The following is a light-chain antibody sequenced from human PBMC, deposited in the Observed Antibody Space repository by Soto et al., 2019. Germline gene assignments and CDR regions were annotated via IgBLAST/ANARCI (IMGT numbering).Light chain of an antibody. CDR3: QQYGSSPPIT. CDR1: QSVSSSY. J-gene: IGKJ5*01. CDR2: GAS. V-gene: IGKV3-20*01. Sequence: EIVLTQSPGTLSLSPGERATVSCRASQSVSSSYLAWYQQKPGQAPRLLIYGASSRATGIRDRFSGSGSGTDFTLTISRLEPEDFAVYYCQQYGSSPPITFGQGTRLEIK.